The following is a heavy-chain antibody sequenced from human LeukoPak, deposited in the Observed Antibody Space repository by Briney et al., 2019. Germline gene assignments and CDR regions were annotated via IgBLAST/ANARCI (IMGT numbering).Heavy chain of an antibody. D-gene: IGHD6-13*01. CDR2: ISSSGSTI. CDR3: ARPKYSSSWQIFDY. V-gene: IGHV3-11*01. Sequence: LSLTCTVSGGSISSSSYYWGWIRQPPGKGLEWVSYISSSGSTIYYADSVKGRFTISRDNAKNSLYLQMNSLRAEDTAVYYCARPKYSSSWQIFDYWGQGTLVTASS. J-gene: IGHJ4*02. CDR1: GGSISSSSYY.